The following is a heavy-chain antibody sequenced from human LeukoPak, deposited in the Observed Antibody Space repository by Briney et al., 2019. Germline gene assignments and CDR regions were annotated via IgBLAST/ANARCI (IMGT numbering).Heavy chain of an antibody. V-gene: IGHV3-21*01. J-gene: IGHJ5*02. D-gene: IGHD6-19*01. Sequence: GGSLRLSCAASGFTFSSYSMNWVRQAPGKGLEWVSSISSSSSYIYYADSEKGRFTISRDNAKNSLYLQMNSLRAEDTAVYYCARVPGWDSSGWHGEDWFDPWGQGTLVTVSS. CDR1: GFTFSSYS. CDR2: ISSSSSYI. CDR3: ARVPGWDSSGWHGEDWFDP.